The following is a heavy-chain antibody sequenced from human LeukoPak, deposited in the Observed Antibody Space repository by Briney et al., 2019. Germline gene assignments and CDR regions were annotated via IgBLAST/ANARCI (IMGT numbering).Heavy chain of an antibody. CDR3: ASGITMIVH. Sequence: SETLSLTCTVSGGSVSSGSYYWSWIRQPPGRALEWIGYIYYSGSTKYNPSLKSRVTISVDMSKNPFSLKLSSVTAADTAVYYCASGITMIVHWGQGTLVTVSS. J-gene: IGHJ4*02. D-gene: IGHD3-22*01. CDR1: GGSVSSGSYY. CDR2: IYYSGST. V-gene: IGHV4-61*01.